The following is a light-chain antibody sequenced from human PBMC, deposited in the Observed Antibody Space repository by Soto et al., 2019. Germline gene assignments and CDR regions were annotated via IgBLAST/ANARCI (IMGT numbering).Light chain of an antibody. J-gene: IGLJ2*01. Sequence: QSVLTQPPSVSGAPGQRVTISCTGSSSNIGAGYDVHWYQQLPGRAPKLLIYGNTNRPSGVPDRFSGSKSGTSASLAITGLQAEDEADYYCLSFDSSLSVVFGGVTKLTLL. V-gene: IGLV1-40*01. CDR1: SSNIGAGYD. CDR3: LSFDSSLSVV. CDR2: GNT.